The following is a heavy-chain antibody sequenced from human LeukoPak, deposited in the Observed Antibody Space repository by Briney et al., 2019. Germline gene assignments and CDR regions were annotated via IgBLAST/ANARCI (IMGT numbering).Heavy chain of an antibody. CDR1: GGSISSGSYY. CDR3: ARGGGYCSGGSCYSSFDY. V-gene: IGHV4-61*02. D-gene: IGHD2-15*01. CDR2: VYTSGST. J-gene: IGHJ4*02. Sequence: PSQTLSLTCTVSGGSISSGSYYWSWIRQPAGKGLEWIGRVYTSGSTNYNPSLKSRVTISVDTSKNQFSLKLSSVTAADTAVYYCARGGGYCSGGSCYSSFDYWGLGTLVTVSS.